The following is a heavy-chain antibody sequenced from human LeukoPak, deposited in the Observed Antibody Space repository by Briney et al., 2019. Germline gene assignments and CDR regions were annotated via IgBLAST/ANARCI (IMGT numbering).Heavy chain of an antibody. D-gene: IGHD4-17*01. CDR2: IRSSRSSI. CDR3: ARDYDDYGGYFDC. Sequence: PGGSLRLSCAASGFTFSSYKMNWVRQAPGKGLEWISYIRSSRSSIYYADSVKGRFTISRDNAKNSLYLQMNSLRDEDTAVYYCARDYDDYGGYFDCWGQGTLATVSS. V-gene: IGHV3-48*02. J-gene: IGHJ4*02. CDR1: GFTFSSYK.